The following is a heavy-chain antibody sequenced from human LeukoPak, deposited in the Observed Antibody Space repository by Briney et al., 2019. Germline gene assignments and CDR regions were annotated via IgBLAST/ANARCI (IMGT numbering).Heavy chain of an antibody. Sequence: PSETLSLTCTVSGGSIINYYWSWIRQPAGKGLEWIGRIYTSGSTNYNPSLKSRLTMSVDTSKNQFSLKLSSVTAADTAVYYCARDGYSSSWYSDMDVWGKGTTVTVSS. J-gene: IGHJ6*03. CDR2: IYTSGST. D-gene: IGHD6-13*01. CDR1: GGSIINYY. V-gene: IGHV4-4*07. CDR3: ARDGYSSSWYSDMDV.